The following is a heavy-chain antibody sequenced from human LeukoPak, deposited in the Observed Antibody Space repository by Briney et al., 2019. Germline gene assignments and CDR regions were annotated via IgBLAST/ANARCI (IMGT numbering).Heavy chain of an antibody. V-gene: IGHV4-59*08. D-gene: IGHD2-15*01. CDR1: DCSISSYY. Sequence: PSETLSLTCSVSDCSISSYYCSWIRQPPGKGLEWIGYIYYDGSTNYNTSLSSRVTISLDMSTSQLFLQLTLLTAAATTVYYCVRHLLFCCCSYIGVWGKGTTVTVS. J-gene: IGHJ6*03. CDR3: VRHLLFCCCSYIGV. CDR2: IYYDGST.